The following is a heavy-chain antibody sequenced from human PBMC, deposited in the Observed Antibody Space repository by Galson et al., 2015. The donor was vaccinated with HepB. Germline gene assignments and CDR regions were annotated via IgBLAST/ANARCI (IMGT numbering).Heavy chain of an antibody. CDR1: GGTFSSYA. Sequence: SVKVSCKASGGTFSSYAISWVRQAPGQGLEWMGGIIPIFGTANYAQKFQGRVTITADESTSTAYMELSSLRSEDTAVYYCARDGGRTDEPEIRHFQHWGQGTLVTGSS. D-gene: IGHD3-16*01. CDR3: ARDGGRTDEPEIRHFQH. V-gene: IGHV1-69*13. J-gene: IGHJ1*01. CDR2: IIPIFGTA.